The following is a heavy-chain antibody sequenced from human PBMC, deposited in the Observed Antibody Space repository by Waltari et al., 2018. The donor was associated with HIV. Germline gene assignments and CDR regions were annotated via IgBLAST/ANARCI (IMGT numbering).Heavy chain of an antibody. CDR1: GFTFINYE. J-gene: IGHJ6*02. D-gene: IGHD6-19*01. V-gene: IGHV3-48*03. CDR3: AKAVGDTSGRYWGGDV. CDR2: ISAGGTK. Sequence: EVQLVESGGGLVQPGGSLRLSCAGSGFTFINYEMTWVRQAPGKGLEWISYISAGGTKYYADSVKGRFSISRDNAKNSLYLQMNSLRAEDTAVYYCAKAVGDTSGRYWGGDVWGQGTTVTVSS.